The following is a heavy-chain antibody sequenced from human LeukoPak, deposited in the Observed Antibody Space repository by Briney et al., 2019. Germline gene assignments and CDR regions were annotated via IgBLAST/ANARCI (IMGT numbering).Heavy chain of an antibody. CDR2: INHSGST. CDR3: ARVNINNWHSCDY. Sequence: SETLSLTCAVYGGSFSGYYWSWIRQPPGKGLEWIGEINHSGSTNYNPSLKSRVTISVDTSKNQFSLKLSSVTAADTAVYYCARVNINNWHSCDYWGQGTLVTVSS. J-gene: IGHJ4*02. D-gene: IGHD1-1*01. V-gene: IGHV4-34*01. CDR1: GGSFSGYY.